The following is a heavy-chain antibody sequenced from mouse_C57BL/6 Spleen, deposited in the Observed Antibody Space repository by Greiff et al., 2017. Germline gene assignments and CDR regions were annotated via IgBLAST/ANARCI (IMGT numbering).Heavy chain of an antibody. Sequence: QVQLQQPGTELVKPGASVKLSCKASGYTFTSYWMHWVKQRPGQGLEWIGNINPSNGGTNYNEKFKSKATLTVDKASSTAYMQLSSLTSEDSAVYYCAREEGVGLYYFDYWGQGTTLTVSS. J-gene: IGHJ2*01. CDR2: INPSNGGT. V-gene: IGHV1-53*01. CDR3: AREEGVGLYYFDY. D-gene: IGHD1-1*02. CDR1: GYTFTSYW.